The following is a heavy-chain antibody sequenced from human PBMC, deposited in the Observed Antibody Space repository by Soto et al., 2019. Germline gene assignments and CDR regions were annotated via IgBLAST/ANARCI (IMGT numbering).Heavy chain of an antibody. CDR2: ISYDGSNK. CDR1: GFTFESYA. J-gene: IGHJ4*02. CDR3: ARAVQAYCGGDCYSGPDY. V-gene: IGHV3-30-3*01. Sequence: GGSLRLSCAASGFTFESYAMHWVRQAPGKGLEWVAVISYDGSNKYYADSVKGRFTISRDNSKNTLYLQMNSLRAEDTAVYYCARAVQAYCGGDCYSGPDYWGQGPLVTVSS. D-gene: IGHD2-21*02.